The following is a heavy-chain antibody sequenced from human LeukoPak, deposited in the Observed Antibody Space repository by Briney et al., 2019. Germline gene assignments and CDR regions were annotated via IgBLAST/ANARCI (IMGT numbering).Heavy chain of an antibody. D-gene: IGHD6-13*01. CDR3: AKANITSWYFVRYFHH. CDR1: GITLYRFS. Sequence: GSLRLSCATSGITLYRFSLRWVRQASGKGLEFVSGISGNDGRTFYADSVKGRFTISRDNSKNTLYLQMSSLRAEDTAVYYCAKANITSWYFVRYFHHWGQGTLITVSS. CDR2: ISGNDGRT. V-gene: IGHV3-23*01. J-gene: IGHJ1*01.